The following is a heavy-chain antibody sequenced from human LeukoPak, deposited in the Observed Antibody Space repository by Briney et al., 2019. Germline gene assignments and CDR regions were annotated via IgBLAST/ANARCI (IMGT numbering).Heavy chain of an antibody. CDR1: GYTLTEIS. V-gene: IGHV1-24*01. Sequence: GASVKVSCKVSGYTLTEISMHWVRQAPGKGLEWMGGFDPEEGETIYAQKFQGRVTMTEDTSTDTAYTELSSLRSEDTAVFYCVSDPITMIRGVIIEGFDPWGQGTLVTVSS. D-gene: IGHD3-10*01. CDR3: VSDPITMIRGVIIEGFDP. CDR2: FDPEEGET. J-gene: IGHJ5*02.